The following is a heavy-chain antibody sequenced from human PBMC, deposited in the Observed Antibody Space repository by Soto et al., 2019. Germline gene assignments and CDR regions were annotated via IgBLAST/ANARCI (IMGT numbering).Heavy chain of an antibody. CDR3: VRQRGYYFDF. V-gene: IGHV4-59*11. CDR2: IDYVGST. J-gene: IGHJ4*02. D-gene: IGHD3-10*01. CDR1: GDSINSRY. Sequence: SETLSLTCSVSGDSINSRYWSWIRQPPGKGLEWIGYIDYVGSTNYAPSLQSRVTMSVDTSKNQVSLKLRCVTAADTAVYYCVRQRGYYFDFWGQGTLVTVSS.